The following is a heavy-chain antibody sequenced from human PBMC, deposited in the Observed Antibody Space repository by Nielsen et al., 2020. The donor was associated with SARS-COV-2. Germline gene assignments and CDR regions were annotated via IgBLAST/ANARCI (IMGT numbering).Heavy chain of an antibody. V-gene: IGHV3-74*01. CDR1: GFTFSSYW. J-gene: IGHJ3*02. D-gene: IGHD3-22*01. CDR2: INSDGSST. CDR3: ARVYTYYYDSSGPKRDAFDI. Sequence: GESLKISCAASGFTFSSYWMHWVRQAPGKGLVWVSRINSDGSSTSYADSVKGRFTISRDNAKNTLYLQMNSLRAEDTAVYYCARVYTYYYDSSGPKRDAFDIWGQGTMVTVSS.